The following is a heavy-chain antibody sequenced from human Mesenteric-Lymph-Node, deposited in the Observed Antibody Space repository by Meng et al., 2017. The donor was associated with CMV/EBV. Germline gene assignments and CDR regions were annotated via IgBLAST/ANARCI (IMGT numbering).Heavy chain of an antibody. D-gene: IGHD6-13*01. CDR1: GYTFTGYY. Sequence: ASVKVSCKASGYTFTGYYMHWVRQAPGQGLEWMGWINPNSGGTNYAQKFQGRVTMTRDTSISTAYMELSRLRSDDTAVYYCARKMAAADPFDYWGQGTLVTVSS. CDR2: INPNSGGT. J-gene: IGHJ4*02. V-gene: IGHV1-2*02. CDR3: ARKMAAADPFDY.